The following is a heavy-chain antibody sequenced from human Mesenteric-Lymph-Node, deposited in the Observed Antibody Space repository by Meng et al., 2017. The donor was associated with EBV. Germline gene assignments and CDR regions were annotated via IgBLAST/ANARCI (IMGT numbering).Heavy chain of an antibody. J-gene: IGHJ4*02. CDR1: GYTFTDYD. D-gene: IGHD5-24*01. CDR2: INPKSGDT. V-gene: IGHV1-2*06. Sequence: QVQLVQSGAGVKKPGASVKVSCKASGYTFTDYDVDWVRQAPGQGLEWMGRINPKSGDTNYAQKFQGRITLTRDTSISTAYMELSGLRYDDTAFYYCANDGFPFDYWGQGTLVTVSS. CDR3: ANDGFPFDY.